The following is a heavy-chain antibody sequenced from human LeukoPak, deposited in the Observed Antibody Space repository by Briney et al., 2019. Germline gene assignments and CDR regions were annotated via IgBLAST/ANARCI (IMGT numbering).Heavy chain of an antibody. CDR2: IFSHGET. V-gene: IGHV3-66*01. CDR1: GFTVGNNY. Sequence: GGSLRLSCAASGFTVGNNYMNWVRQAPGEGLEWVSLIFSHGETSYADSVKGRFTISRDNSKNTLCLQMNGLRVEDTAVYYCARDPPAVSINTYAWGQGTLVTVSS. D-gene: IGHD2-8*01. CDR3: ARDPPAVSINTYA. J-gene: IGHJ4*02.